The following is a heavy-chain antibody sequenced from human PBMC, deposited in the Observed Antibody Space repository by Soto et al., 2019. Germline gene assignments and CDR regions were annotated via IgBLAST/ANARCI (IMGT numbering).Heavy chain of an antibody. J-gene: IGHJ4*02. Sequence: PSETLSLTCTVSGGSVSSGSYYWSWIRQSPGKGLEWIGYIYYSGSTNYNPSLKSRVTISVDTSKNQFSLKLSSVTAADTAVYYCARLSSWFLEWSFDYWGQGTLVTVSS. CDR3: ARLSSWFLEWSFDY. CDR1: GGSVSSGSYY. D-gene: IGHD3-3*01. V-gene: IGHV4-61*01. CDR2: IYYSGST.